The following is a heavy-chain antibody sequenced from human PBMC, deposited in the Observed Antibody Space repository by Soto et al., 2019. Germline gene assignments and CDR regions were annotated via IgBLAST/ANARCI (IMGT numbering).Heavy chain of an antibody. J-gene: IGHJ4*02. CDR1: GGSISGYS. Sequence: PXETLSLTCSVSGGSISGYSWSWIRQPPGKGLEWIGYFYHSGNTNYNPSLKSRVTMSVDTSENQFSLKLSSLTTADTALYYCARGSSSWTYFDYWGQGTLVTVSS. V-gene: IGHV4-59*01. CDR3: ARGSSSWTYFDY. D-gene: IGHD6-13*01. CDR2: FYHSGNT.